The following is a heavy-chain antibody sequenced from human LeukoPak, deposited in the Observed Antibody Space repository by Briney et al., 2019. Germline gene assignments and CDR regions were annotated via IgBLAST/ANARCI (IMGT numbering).Heavy chain of an antibody. V-gene: IGHV4-38-2*01. CDR1: GYSISSGYY. J-gene: IGHJ4*02. D-gene: IGHD2-8*01. Sequence: SETLSLTCAVSGYSISSGYYWGWIRQPPGKGMEWIGSIYHSGSTYYNPSLKSRVTISVDTSKNQFSLKLSSVTAADTAVYYCARLVLMVYAIRELGKFDYWGQGTLVTVSS. CDR2: IYHSGST. CDR3: ARLVLMVYAIRELGKFDY.